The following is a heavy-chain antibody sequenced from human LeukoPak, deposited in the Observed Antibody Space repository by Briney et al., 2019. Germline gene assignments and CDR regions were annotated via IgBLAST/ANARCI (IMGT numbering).Heavy chain of an antibody. J-gene: IGHJ4*02. CDR3: ARHSSDWFYFDS. V-gene: IGHV4-59*01. D-gene: IGHD3-9*01. Sequence: SETLSLTCSVSGGSISDYYWSWVRQPPGKTLEWIGYVYYNGNAKYSPSLKSRVTMSVDSSKNQFSLKLTSVTAADTAIYYCARHSSDWFYFDSWGRGTLVTVSS. CDR2: VYYNGNA. CDR1: GGSISDYY.